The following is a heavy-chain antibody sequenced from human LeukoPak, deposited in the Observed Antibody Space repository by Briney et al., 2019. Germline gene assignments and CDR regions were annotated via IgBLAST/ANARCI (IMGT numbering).Heavy chain of an antibody. J-gene: IGHJ4*02. V-gene: IGHV3-33*01. Sequence: GGSLRLSCAASGFTFSSYGMHWVRQAPGRGLEWVAVIWYDGSNKYYADSVKGRFTISRDNSKNTLYLQMNSLRAEDTAVYYCARSYSGSYYAIDYWGQGTLVTVSS. CDR1: GFTFSSYG. D-gene: IGHD1-26*01. CDR3: ARSYSGSYYAIDY. CDR2: IWYDGSNK.